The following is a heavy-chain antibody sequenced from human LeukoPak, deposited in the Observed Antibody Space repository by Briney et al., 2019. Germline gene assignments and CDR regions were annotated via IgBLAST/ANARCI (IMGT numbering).Heavy chain of an antibody. V-gene: IGHV3-23*01. CDR3: AKVGTTVPHYFDC. CDR2: ISDSGGST. J-gene: IGHJ4*02. CDR1: GFTFSSYA. Sequence: GGSLSLSCAASGFTFSSYAMSWVPQAPGKGLEWVSGISDSGGSTYYAQSVKGRFTISRDNSKNTLYLQMNGLRVEDTAVYYCAKVGTTVPHYFDCWGQGTLVTVSS. D-gene: IGHD4-17*01.